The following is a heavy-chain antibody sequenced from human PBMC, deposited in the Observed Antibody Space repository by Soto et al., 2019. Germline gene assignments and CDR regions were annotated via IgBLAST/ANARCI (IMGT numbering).Heavy chain of an antibody. CDR2: IKQDGSEK. D-gene: IGHD3-9*01. Sequence: GGSLRLSCAASGFTFSSYWMSWVRQAPGKGLEWVASIKQDGSEKYYVDSVKGRFTISRDNAKNSLYLQMNSLRAEATSVYYCARDDWVEGAFDIWGQGTMVTVSS. V-gene: IGHV3-7*01. CDR1: GFTFSSYW. J-gene: IGHJ3*02. CDR3: ARDDWVEGAFDI.